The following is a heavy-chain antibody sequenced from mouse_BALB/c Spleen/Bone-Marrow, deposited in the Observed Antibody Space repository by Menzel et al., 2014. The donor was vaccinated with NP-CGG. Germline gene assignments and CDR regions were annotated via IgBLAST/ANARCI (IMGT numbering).Heavy chain of an antibody. CDR2: ISSGSSTI. CDR3: ARSGSSSGYFAD. J-gene: IGHJ2*01. D-gene: IGHD1-1*01. Sequence: EVMLVESGGGLVQPGGSRKLSCAASGFTFSSFAMHWVRQAPEKGLEWVAYISSGSSTIYYADTVMGRFTISRDNPKNTLFLQRTSLRSEDTAMYYCARSGSSSGYFADWGQGTTRTGSS. V-gene: IGHV5-17*02. CDR1: GFTFSSFA.